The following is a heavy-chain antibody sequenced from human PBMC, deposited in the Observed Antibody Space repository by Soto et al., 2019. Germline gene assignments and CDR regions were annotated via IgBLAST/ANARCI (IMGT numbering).Heavy chain of an antibody. CDR2: INGSGGST. J-gene: IGHJ4*02. Sequence: EVQLLESGGGLVQPGGSLRLSCAASGFTFSSYAMSWVRQAPGKGLEWVSAINGSGGSTYYADSVKGRFTISRDNSKNTLYLQMNSLRAEDTAVYYCAKQRYNWNLGYFDYWGQGTLVTVSA. CDR3: AKQRYNWNLGYFDY. V-gene: IGHV3-23*01. D-gene: IGHD1-7*01. CDR1: GFTFSSYA.